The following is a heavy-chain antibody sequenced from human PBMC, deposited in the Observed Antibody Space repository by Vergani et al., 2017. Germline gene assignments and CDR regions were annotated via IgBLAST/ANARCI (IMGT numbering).Heavy chain of an antibody. Sequence: QVQLVQSGAEVKKPGSSVKVSCKASGGTFSSYAISWVRQAPGQGLEWMGGIIPIFGTANYAQKFQGRVTITADASTSTAYMELSSLRSAETAVDYCARDRTLRVLGWSTPSVGVWFDPWGQGTLVTVSS. CDR3: ARDRTLRVLGWSTPSVGVWFDP. J-gene: IGHJ5*02. D-gene: IGHD3-3*01. V-gene: IGHV1-69*01. CDR1: GGTFSSYA. CDR2: IIPIFGTA.